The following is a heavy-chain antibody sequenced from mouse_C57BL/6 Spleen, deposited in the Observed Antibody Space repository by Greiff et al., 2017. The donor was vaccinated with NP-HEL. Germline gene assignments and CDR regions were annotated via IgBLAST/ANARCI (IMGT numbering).Heavy chain of an antibody. Sequence: QVQLQQPGTELVKPGASVKLSCKASGYTFTSYWMHWVKQRPGQGLEWIGMIHPNSGSTNYNEKFKSKATLTVDKSSSTAYMQLSSLTSEDSAVYYCAEGGSRNWYFDVWGTGTTVTVSS. V-gene: IGHV1-64*01. CDR2: IHPNSGST. CDR3: AEGGSRNWYFDV. J-gene: IGHJ1*03. D-gene: IGHD1-1*01. CDR1: GYTFTSYW.